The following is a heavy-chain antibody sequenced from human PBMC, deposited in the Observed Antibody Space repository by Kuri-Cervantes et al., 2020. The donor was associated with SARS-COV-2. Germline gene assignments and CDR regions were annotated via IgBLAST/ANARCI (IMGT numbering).Heavy chain of an antibody. Sequence: GESLKISCEVSGFLFSASAIHWVRQASGKGLEWVGRVRGKANNYATAYAASVKGRFTISRDDSKNMAYLQMNSLKTEDTAVYYCARDHSGSYSRGFDPWGQGTLVTVSS. D-gene: IGHD1-26*01. CDR1: GFLFSASA. CDR3: ARDHSGSYSRGFDP. V-gene: IGHV3-73*01. CDR2: VRGKANNYAT. J-gene: IGHJ5*02.